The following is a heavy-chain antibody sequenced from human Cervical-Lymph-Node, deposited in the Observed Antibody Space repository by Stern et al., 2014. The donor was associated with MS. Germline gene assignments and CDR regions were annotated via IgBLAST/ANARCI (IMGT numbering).Heavy chain of an antibody. Sequence: QLQLQESGPGLVKPSQTLSLTCTVSGGSISSGDYYWSWIRQPPGKGLEWIGYIYYSGSTYSNPSLKSRVTISVDTSKNQFSLKLSSVTAADTAVYYCASANCSSTSCPNWFDPWGQGTLVTVSS. D-gene: IGHD2-2*01. V-gene: IGHV4-30-4*01. J-gene: IGHJ5*02. CDR3: ASANCSSTSCPNWFDP. CDR2: IYYSGST. CDR1: GGSISSGDYY.